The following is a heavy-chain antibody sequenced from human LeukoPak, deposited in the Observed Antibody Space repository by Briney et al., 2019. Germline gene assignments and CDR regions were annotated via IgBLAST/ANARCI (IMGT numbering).Heavy chain of an antibody. CDR3: AKKGSRGSGTYQPLDY. CDR1: GFTFSSCA. D-gene: IGHD3-10*01. V-gene: IGHV3-23*01. CDR2: ISGSGGST. Sequence: GGSLRLSCAASGFTFSSCAMSWVRQAPGKGLEWVSAISGSGGSTNYADSVKGRFTISRDNSKNTLYLQMNSLTGEDTAIYFCAKKGSRGSGTYQPLDYWGQGTLVTVSS. J-gene: IGHJ4*02.